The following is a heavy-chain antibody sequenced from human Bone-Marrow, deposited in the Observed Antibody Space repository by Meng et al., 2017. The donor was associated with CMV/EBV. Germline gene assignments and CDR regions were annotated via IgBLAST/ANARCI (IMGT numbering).Heavy chain of an antibody. CDR1: GYIFTSYD. CDR2: MNPNSGNT. CDR3: ARGNGRGYDFWSGYSYVNY. D-gene: IGHD3-3*01. J-gene: IGHJ4*02. V-gene: IGHV1-8*03. Sequence: ASVKVSCKASGYIFTSYDINWVRQATGQGLGWMGGMNPNSGNTGYAQKFQGRVTITRNTSISTAYMELSSLRSEDTAVYYCARGNGRGYDFWSGYSYVNYWGQGTLVTVSS.